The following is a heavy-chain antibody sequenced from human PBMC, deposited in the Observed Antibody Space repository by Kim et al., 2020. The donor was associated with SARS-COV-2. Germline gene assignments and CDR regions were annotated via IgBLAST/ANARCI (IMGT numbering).Heavy chain of an antibody. V-gene: IGHV1-18*01. D-gene: IGHD3-16*02. Sequence: ASVKVSCKASGYTFTSYGISWVRQAPGQGLEWMGWISAYNGNTNYAQKLQGRVTMTTDTSTSTAYMELRSLRSDDTAVYYCAREQGTYYDYVWGSYRYYYYGMDVWGQGTTVTVSS. J-gene: IGHJ6*02. CDR1: GYTFTSYG. CDR2: ISAYNGNT. CDR3: AREQGTYYDYVWGSYRYYYYGMDV.